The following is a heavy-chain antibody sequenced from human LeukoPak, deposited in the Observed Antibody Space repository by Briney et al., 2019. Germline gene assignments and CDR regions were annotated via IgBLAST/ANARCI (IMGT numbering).Heavy chain of an antibody. CDR3: ARLNYDSSGYFDY. D-gene: IGHD3-22*01. CDR1: GFTFSDYY. V-gene: IGHV3-11*01. Sequence: PGGSLRLSCAASGFTFSDYYMSWIRQAPGKGLEWVSYISSSGSTTYYADSVKGRFTISRDNAKNSLYLQMNSLRAEDTAVYYCARLNYDSSGYFDYWGQGTLVTVSS. J-gene: IGHJ4*02. CDR2: ISSSGSTT.